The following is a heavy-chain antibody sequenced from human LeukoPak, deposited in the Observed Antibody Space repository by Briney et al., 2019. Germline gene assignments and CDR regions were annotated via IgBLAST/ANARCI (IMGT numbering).Heavy chain of an antibody. CDR2: INHSGST. CDR1: GGSFSGYY. CDR3: ASGYQLLRHWFDP. D-gene: IGHD2-2*01. V-gene: IGHV4-34*01. Sequence: SETLPLTCAVYGGSFSGYYWSWIRQPPGKGLEWIGEINHSGSTNYNPSLKSRVTISVDTSKNQFSLKLSPVTAADTAVYYCASGYQLLRHWFDPWGQGTLVTVSS. J-gene: IGHJ5*02.